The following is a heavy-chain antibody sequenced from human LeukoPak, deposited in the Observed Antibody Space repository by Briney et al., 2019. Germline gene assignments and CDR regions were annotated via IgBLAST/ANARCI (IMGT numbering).Heavy chain of an antibody. V-gene: IGHV3-23*01. Sequence: GGSLRLSCAASGFTFSSYAMSWVRQAPGKGLEWVSAISGSGGSTYYADSVKGRFTISRDNSKNTLYLQMNSLRAEDTAVYYCARVKEGGYYYYFDYWGQGTLVTVSS. J-gene: IGHJ4*02. D-gene: IGHD3-22*01. CDR1: GFTFSSYA. CDR3: ARVKEGGYYYYFDY. CDR2: ISGSGGST.